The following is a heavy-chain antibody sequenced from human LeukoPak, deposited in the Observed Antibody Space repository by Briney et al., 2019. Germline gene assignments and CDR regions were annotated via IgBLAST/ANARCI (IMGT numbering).Heavy chain of an antibody. Sequence: ASVKVSCKASGYTFTGYYIHWVRQAPGQGLEWMGWINPNSGGTNYAQKFQGRVTMTRDTSISTAYMELSRLRSDDTAVYYCARYDGDRPLNKYYMDVWGTGTTVT. CDR1: GYTFTGYY. J-gene: IGHJ6*03. CDR3: ARYDGDRPLNKYYMDV. V-gene: IGHV1-2*02. CDR2: INPNSGGT. D-gene: IGHD4-17*01.